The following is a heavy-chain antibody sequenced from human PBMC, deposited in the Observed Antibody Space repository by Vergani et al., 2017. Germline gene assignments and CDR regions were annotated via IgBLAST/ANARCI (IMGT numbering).Heavy chain of an antibody. D-gene: IGHD2-8*01. CDR1: GGSFNDYW. CDR2: IRHDGIT. CDR3: AREGYGTNGLWFALFDV. V-gene: IGHV4-34*01. J-gene: IGHJ4*02. Sequence: QAQLQQWGAGLLKPSETLSLTCAIYGGSFNDYWWTWIRKPPGKGLEWIGEIRHDGITHYSPSLKSRVTISIDTSTHQFSLNLRSVTAADTAVYYCAREGYGTNGLWFALFDVWGQGALVTVSS.